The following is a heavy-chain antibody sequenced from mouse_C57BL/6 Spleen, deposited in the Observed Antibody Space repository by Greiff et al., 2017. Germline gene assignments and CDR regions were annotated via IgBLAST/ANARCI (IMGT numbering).Heavy chain of an antibody. J-gene: IGHJ4*01. CDR2: INPNYGTT. CDR1: GYSFTDYN. Sequence: VQLQQPGPELVKPGASVKISCKASGYSFTDYNMNWVKQRHGKSLEWIGVINPNYGTTRYNQKFKGKATLTVDQSSSKAYMQLNSLTSEDSAVYYGARLGSYDGYDLYAMDYWGQGTSFTVSS. V-gene: IGHV1-39*01. CDR3: ARLGSYDGYDLYAMDY. D-gene: IGHD2-3*01.